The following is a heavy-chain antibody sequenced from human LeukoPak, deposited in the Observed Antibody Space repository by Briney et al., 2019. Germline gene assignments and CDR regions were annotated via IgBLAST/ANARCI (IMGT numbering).Heavy chain of an antibody. CDR3: VKESTSSGYYYAPDY. V-gene: IGHV3-23*01. CDR2: ISGSGATT. D-gene: IGHD3-22*01. CDR1: GFSFRTYA. J-gene: IGHJ4*02. Sequence: GGSLRLSCAASGFSFRTYAMTWVSHAPGKGLEWVSSISGSGATTYNADPLKGRFTISRDNSENTLYLQMNSLRAEDTAVYYCVKESTSSGYYYAPDYWGQGTLVTVS.